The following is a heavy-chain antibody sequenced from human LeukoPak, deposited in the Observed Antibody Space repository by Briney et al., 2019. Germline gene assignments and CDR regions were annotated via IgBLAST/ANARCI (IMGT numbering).Heavy chain of an antibody. D-gene: IGHD6-13*01. CDR3: ARDKAAGIAAAGILGY. CDR1: GFTFSSYA. Sequence: GGSLRLSCAASGFTFSSYAMHWVRQAPGKGLEWVAVISYDGSNKYYADSVKGRFTISRDNSKNTLYLQMNSLRAEDTAVYYCARDKAAGIAAAGILGYWGQGTLVTVSS. V-gene: IGHV3-30-3*01. J-gene: IGHJ4*02. CDR2: ISYDGSNK.